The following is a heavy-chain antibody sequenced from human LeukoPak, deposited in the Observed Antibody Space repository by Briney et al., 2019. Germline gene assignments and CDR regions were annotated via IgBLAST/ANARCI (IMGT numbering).Heavy chain of an antibody. CDR1: GASISSYY. D-gene: IGHD2-2*01. V-gene: IGHV4-59*01. Sequence: SETLSLTCAVSGASISSYYWSWIRRPPGRGLEWIAYLSHSGSSDSNPSLTSRVTTLVDTSKNQFSLKLTSVTAADTAVYYCARARYANAWYAFDIWGHGTMVTVSS. CDR3: ARARYANAWYAFDI. J-gene: IGHJ3*02. CDR2: LSHSGSS.